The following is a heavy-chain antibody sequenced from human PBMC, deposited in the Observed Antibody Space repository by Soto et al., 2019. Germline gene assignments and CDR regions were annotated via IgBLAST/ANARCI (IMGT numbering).Heavy chain of an antibody. CDR2: IGIADNR. Sequence: GSLRLSCAASGFTFSSYDMHWIRQGTGQGLEWVSTIGIADNRDDLSSVTGRFTSSRDDAENSFYLQMNNRKAGDTAVYYCARVGIPPGYGLDVWGQGTTVTVSS. V-gene: IGHV3-13*04. CDR3: ARVGIPPGYGLDV. CDR1: GFTFSSYD. D-gene: IGHD6-13*01. J-gene: IGHJ6*02.